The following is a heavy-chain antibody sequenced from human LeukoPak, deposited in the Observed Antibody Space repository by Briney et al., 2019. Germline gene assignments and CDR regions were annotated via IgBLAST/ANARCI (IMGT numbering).Heavy chain of an antibody. CDR2: ISYDGSNK. D-gene: IGHD3-22*01. J-gene: IGHJ4*02. V-gene: IGHV3-30-3*01. CDR1: GFTFSSYA. Sequence: GGSLRLSCAASGFTFSSYAMHWVRQAPGKGLEWVAVISYDGSNKYYADSVKGRFTISRDNSKNTLYLQMNSLRAEDTAVYYCARDTPYYYDSSGSYFDYWGQGTLVTVS. CDR3: ARDTPYYYDSSGSYFDY.